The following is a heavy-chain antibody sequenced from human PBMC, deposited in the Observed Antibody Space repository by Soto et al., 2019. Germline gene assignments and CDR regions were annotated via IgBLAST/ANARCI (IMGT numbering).Heavy chain of an antibody. CDR3: AREKKVVYDGRELKYYYYGMDV. CDR1: GFTFSSYA. CDR2: ISYDGSNK. J-gene: IGHJ6*02. D-gene: IGHD2-8*02. Sequence: PGGSLRLSCAASGFTFSSYAMHWVRQAPGKGLEWVAVISYDGSNKYYADSVKGRFTISRDNSKNTLYLQMNSLRAEDTAVYYCAREKKVVYDGRELKYYYYGMDVWGQGTPLTVSS. V-gene: IGHV3-30-3*01.